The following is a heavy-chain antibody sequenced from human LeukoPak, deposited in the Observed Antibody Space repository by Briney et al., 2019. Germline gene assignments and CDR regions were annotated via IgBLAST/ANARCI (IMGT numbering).Heavy chain of an antibody. J-gene: IGHJ5*02. D-gene: IGHD3-10*01. CDR2: IRYDGSNK. CDR1: GFTFSSYG. V-gene: IGHV3-30*02. Sequence: GGSLRLSCAASGFTFSSYGMHWVRQAPGKGLEWVAFIRYDGSNKYYADSVKGRFTISRDSSKTTLYLQMNSLRAEDTAVYYCVKDYKGWFDPWGQGTLVTVSS. CDR3: VKDYKGWFDP.